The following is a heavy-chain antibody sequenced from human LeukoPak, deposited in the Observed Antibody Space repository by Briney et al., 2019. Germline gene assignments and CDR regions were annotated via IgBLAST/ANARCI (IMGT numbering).Heavy chain of an antibody. CDR3: AKDLSSPSLVYYYYGMDV. D-gene: IGHD6-13*01. J-gene: IGHJ6*02. Sequence: GRSLRLSCAASGFTFGSYGMHWVRQAPGKGLEWVAVISYDGSNKYYADSVKGRFTISRDNSKNTLYLQMNSLRAEDTAVYYCAKDLSSPSLVYYYYGMDVWGQGTTVTVSS. CDR2: ISYDGSNK. V-gene: IGHV3-30*18. CDR1: GFTFGSYG.